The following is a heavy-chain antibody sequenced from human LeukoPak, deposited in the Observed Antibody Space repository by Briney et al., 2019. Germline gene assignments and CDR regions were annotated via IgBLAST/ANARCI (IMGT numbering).Heavy chain of an antibody. CDR3: ARDEAIFGAGYYYGMDV. CDR1: GGSISSGGHY. J-gene: IGHJ6*02. D-gene: IGHD3-3*01. CDR2: INYSGST. V-gene: IGHV4-31*03. Sequence: SETLSLTCTVSGGSISSGGHYWSWIRQHPGKGLEWIGYINYSGSTYYNPSLKSRVTISVDTSQNQFSLKLSPVTAADTAVYYCARDEAIFGAGYYYGMDVWGQGTTVTVSS.